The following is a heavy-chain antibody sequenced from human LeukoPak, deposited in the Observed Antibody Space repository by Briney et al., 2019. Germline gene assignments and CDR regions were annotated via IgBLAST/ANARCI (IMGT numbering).Heavy chain of an antibody. D-gene: IGHD2-15*01. J-gene: IGHJ6*04. V-gene: IGHV3-33*01. Sequence: GGSLRLSCAASGFTFSSYGMHWVRQAPAKGLEWVAVIWYDGSNKYYADPVKGRFTISRDNSKNTLYLQMNSLRAEDTAVYYCARDMCSGGSCYVYYYYGMDVWGKGTTVTVSS. CDR1: GFTFSSYG. CDR3: ARDMCSGGSCYVYYYYGMDV. CDR2: IWYDGSNK.